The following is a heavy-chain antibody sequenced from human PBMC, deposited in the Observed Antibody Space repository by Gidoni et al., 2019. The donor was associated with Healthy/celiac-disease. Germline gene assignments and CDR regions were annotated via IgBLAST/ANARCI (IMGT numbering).Heavy chain of an antibody. Sequence: QVQLVQSGAEVKKPGSSVRVSCKATGGTFSGYAISWVGKAPGQGLEWLGGIIPIFGTANYAQKFQGRVTITADKSTSTAYMELSSLRSEDTAVYYCARGGYYYGSGTYQKFDYWGQGTLVTVSS. CDR3: ARGGYYYGSGTYQKFDY. J-gene: IGHJ4*02. CDR1: GGTFSGYA. CDR2: IIPIFGTA. D-gene: IGHD3-10*01. V-gene: IGHV1-69*06.